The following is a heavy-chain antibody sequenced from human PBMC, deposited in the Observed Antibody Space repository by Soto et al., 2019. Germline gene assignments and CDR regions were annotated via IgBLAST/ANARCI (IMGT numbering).Heavy chain of an antibody. CDR1: GFTFSSYG. D-gene: IGHD2-21*02. J-gene: IGHJ6*02. CDR3: AKGGDPHYYYGMDV. Sequence: QPGGSLRLSCAASGFTFSSYGMHWVRQAPGKGLEWVAVISYDGSNKYYADSVKGRFTISRDNSKNTLYLQMNSLRAEDTAVYYCAKGGDPHYYYGMDVWGQVTTVTV. CDR2: ISYDGSNK. V-gene: IGHV3-30*18.